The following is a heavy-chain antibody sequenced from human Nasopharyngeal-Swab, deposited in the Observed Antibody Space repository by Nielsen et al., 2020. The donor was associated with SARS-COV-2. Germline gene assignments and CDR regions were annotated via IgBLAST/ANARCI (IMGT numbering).Heavy chain of an antibody. V-gene: IGHV1-3*01. Sequence: ASVKVSCKASGYTFTSYAMHWVRHAPGQRLEWMGWINAGNGNTKYSQKFQGRVTITRDTSASTAYMELSSLRSEDTAVYYCARGGKRGLYCSGGSCYPDYWGQGTLVTVSS. CDR3: ARGGKRGLYCSGGSCYPDY. J-gene: IGHJ4*02. CDR2: INAGNGNT. D-gene: IGHD2-15*01. CDR1: GYTFTSYA.